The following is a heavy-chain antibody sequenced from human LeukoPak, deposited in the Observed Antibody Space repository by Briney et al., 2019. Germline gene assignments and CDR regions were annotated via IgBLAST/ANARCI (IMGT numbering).Heavy chain of an antibody. CDR3: AREGTNGYSSSWYLGWFDP. CDR1: GDSISSSSYY. Sequence: SETLSLTCTVSGDSISSSSYYWGWIRQPPGKGLEWIGSIYYSGSTYYNPSLKSRVTISVDTSKNQFSLKLSSVTAADTAVYYCAREGTNGYSSSWYLGWFDPWGQGTLVTVSS. CDR2: IYYSGST. V-gene: IGHV4-39*07. D-gene: IGHD6-13*01. J-gene: IGHJ5*02.